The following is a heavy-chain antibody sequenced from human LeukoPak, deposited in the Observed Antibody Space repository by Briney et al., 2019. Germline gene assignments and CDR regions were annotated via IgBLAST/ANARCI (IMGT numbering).Heavy chain of an antibody. Sequence: GGSLTLSCAASGFTFSSYAMSWVRQAPGKGLEWVSAISGSGGSTYYADFVKGRFTICRDNSKNTLYLQMSSLSADDTAVYSGAVGVGATIHWGQGTLVTVSS. D-gene: IGHD1-26*01. CDR1: GFTFSSYA. J-gene: IGHJ4*02. V-gene: IGHV3-23*01. CDR3: AVGVGATIH. CDR2: ISGSGGST.